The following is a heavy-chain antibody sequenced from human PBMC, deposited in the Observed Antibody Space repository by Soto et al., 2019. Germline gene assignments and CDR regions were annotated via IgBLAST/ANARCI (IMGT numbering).Heavy chain of an antibody. V-gene: IGHV1-69*12. CDR3: ARDPSRDGYNPHFDY. J-gene: IGHJ4*02. CDR1: GGTFSSYA. Sequence: QVQLVQSGAEVKKPGSSVKVSCKASGGTFSSYAISWVRQAPGQGLEWMGGIIPIFGTANYAQKFQGRVTITADESTSTAYMKLSSLRSEDTAVYYCARDPSRDGYNPHFDYWDQGTLVNVSS. CDR2: IIPIFGTA. D-gene: IGHD5-12*01.